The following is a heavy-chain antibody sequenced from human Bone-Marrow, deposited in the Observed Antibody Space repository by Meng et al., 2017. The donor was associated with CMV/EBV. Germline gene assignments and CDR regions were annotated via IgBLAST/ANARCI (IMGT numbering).Heavy chain of an antibody. Sequence: SETLSLTCTVSGYSISSGYYWGWIRQPPGKGLEWIGYIYYSGSTNYNPSLKSRVTISVDTSKNQFSLKLSSVTAADTAVYYCAREGIAAAAFFDPWGQGTLVTVSS. D-gene: IGHD6-13*01. CDR1: GYSISSGYY. J-gene: IGHJ5*02. V-gene: IGHV4-61*01. CDR3: AREGIAAAAFFDP. CDR2: IYYSGST.